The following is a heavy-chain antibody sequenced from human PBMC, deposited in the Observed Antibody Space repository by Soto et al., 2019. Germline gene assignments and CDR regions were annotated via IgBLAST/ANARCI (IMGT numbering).Heavy chain of an antibody. CDR3: ARHYHCDSRGKRTYYFES. V-gene: IGHV5-51*01. CDR2: INPGDSDT. D-gene: IGHD3-22*01. CDR1: GYSFADYW. J-gene: IGHJ4*02. Sequence: GESLKISCKGSGYSFADYWIGWVRQMPGKGLEWMGIINPGDSDTRYNPSFQDQATISADKSTSTAYLQLFSLRASDTAIYFCARHYHCDSRGKRTYYFESWGQGTLVTVSS.